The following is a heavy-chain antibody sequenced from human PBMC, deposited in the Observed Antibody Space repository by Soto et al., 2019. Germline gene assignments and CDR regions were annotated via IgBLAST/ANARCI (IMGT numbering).Heavy chain of an antibody. D-gene: IGHD3-3*01. CDR2: ISYSGST. CDR3: ARGSDDDYFDY. J-gene: IGHJ4*02. CDR1: GGSISSYY. V-gene: IGHV4-59*01. Sequence: PSETLSLTCTVSGGSISSYYWSWIRQPPGKGLEWIGYISYSGSTNYNPSLKSRVTISVDTSKNQFSLKLISVTAADTAVYYCARGSDDDYFDYLGQGTLVAVSS.